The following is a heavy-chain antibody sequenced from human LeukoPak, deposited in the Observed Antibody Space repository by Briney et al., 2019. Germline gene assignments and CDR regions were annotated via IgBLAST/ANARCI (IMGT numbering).Heavy chain of an antibody. CDR1: GFTFSNYA. J-gene: IGHJ1*01. CDR2: ISGVST. Sequence: QPGGSLRLSCAASGFTFSNYALTWVRQAPGRGLEWVSSISGVSTYYADSVKGRFSISRDNYKNTLYLQMSSLRAEDTAVYYFGRDPNGNYVGAFDFQRWGQGTLVTVSS. D-gene: IGHD4-17*01. V-gene: IGHV3-23*01. CDR3: GRDPNGNYVGAFDFQR.